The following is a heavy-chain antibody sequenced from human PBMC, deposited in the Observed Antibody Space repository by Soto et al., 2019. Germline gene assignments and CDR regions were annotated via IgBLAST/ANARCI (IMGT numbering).Heavy chain of an antibody. CDR3: ARQDIVVVPAAGENYMDG. D-gene: IGHD2-2*01. J-gene: IGHJ6*03. V-gene: IGHV1-8*01. CDR1: GYTFTSYD. CDR2: MNPNSGNT. Sequence: ASVKVSCKASGYTFTSYDINWVRQATGQGLEWMGWMNPNSGNTGYAQKFQGRVTMTRNTSISTAYMELSSLRSEDTAVYYCARQDIVVVPAAGENYMDGWGKGTTVTVSS.